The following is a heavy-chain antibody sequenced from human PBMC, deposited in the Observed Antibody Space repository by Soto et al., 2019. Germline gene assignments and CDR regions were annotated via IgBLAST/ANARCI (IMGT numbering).Heavy chain of an antibody. Sequence: QVQLVQSGAEVKKPGSSVKVSCKVSGGTFSTYSISWVRQAPGQGLEWMGGSPPLFGTSKYAQNFQGRVTITADESTSTAYMELTSLRSDDTAVYYCARGGRYPKSSYRYGMDVWGQGTTVTVSS. D-gene: IGHD1-20*01. CDR2: SPPLFGTS. J-gene: IGHJ6*02. V-gene: IGHV1-69*01. CDR1: GGTFSTYS. CDR3: ARGGRYPKSSYRYGMDV.